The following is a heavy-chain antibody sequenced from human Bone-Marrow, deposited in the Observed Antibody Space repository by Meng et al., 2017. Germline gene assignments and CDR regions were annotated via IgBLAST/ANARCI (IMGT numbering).Heavy chain of an antibody. D-gene: IGHD3-9*01. CDR3: AKGGTTSYDFLTGAYHLDY. CDR1: GFTFSNYA. V-gene: IGHV3-23*01. CDR2: ISGSGTTT. Sequence: GESLKISCSASGFTFSNYAMTWVRQAPGKGLEWVSTISGSGTTTYFADSVKGRFTISRDTSNNTFYLQLNSLRAEDTAVYYCAKGGTTSYDFLTGAYHLDYWGQGTLVTVSS. J-gene: IGHJ4*02.